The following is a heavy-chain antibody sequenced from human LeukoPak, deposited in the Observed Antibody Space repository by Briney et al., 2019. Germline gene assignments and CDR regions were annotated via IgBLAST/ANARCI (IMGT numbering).Heavy chain of an antibody. CDR2: INHSGST. CDR3: ARAVRDISSSSYSCWFDP. Sequence: SETLSLTCAVYGGSFSGYYWSWIRQPPGKGLEWIGEINHSGSTNYNPSLKSRVTISVDTSKNQFSLKLSSVTAADTAVYYCARAVRDISSSSYSCWFDPWGQGTLVTVSS. J-gene: IGHJ5*02. V-gene: IGHV4-34*01. CDR1: GGSFSGYY. D-gene: IGHD6-6*01.